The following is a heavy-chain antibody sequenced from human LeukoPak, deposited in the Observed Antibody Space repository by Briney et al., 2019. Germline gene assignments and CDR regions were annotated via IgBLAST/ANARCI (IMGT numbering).Heavy chain of an antibody. Sequence: GGSLRLSCAASGFTFSSYSMNWVGQAPGKGLEWVSSISSSSSYIYYADSVKGRFTISRDNAKNSLYLQMNSLRAEDTAVYYCARERQWLGSDYWGQGTLVTVSS. CDR2: ISSSSSYI. CDR1: GFTFSSYS. D-gene: IGHD6-19*01. J-gene: IGHJ4*02. CDR3: ARERQWLGSDY. V-gene: IGHV3-21*01.